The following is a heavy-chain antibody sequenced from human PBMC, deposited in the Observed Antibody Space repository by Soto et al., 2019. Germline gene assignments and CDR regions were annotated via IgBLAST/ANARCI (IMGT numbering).Heavy chain of an antibody. CDR1: AGTFSNFA. CDR2: IIPFFNKA. J-gene: IGHJ4*02. D-gene: IGHD3-16*01. V-gene: IGHV1-69*06. CDR3: ARGGAGVAFDS. Sequence: SVKVSCKPPAGTFSNFAINWVRQAPGQGLEWMGEIIPFFNKANYARNFQGRVTITADKSSGTAYMELRSLRSDDTATFYCARGGAGVAFDSWGQGTLVTVSS.